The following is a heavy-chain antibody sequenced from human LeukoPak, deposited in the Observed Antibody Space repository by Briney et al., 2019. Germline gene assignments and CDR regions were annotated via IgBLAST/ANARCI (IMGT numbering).Heavy chain of an antibody. CDR2: IKPDGSAV. Sequence: GGSLRLSCAASGFMFSSYWMSWVRQAPGKGLEWVANIKPDGSAVYYLDSVKGRFTISRDNAQNSVFLQMNTLRVEDTAVYYCAGDRAQYYEDSFDIWGQGTMVTVSS. CDR3: AGDRAQYYEDSFDI. V-gene: IGHV3-7*01. D-gene: IGHD3-3*01. J-gene: IGHJ3*02. CDR1: GFMFSSYW.